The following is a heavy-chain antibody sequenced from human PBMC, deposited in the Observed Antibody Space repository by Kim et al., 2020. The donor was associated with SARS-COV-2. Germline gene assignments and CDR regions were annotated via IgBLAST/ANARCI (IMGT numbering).Heavy chain of an antibody. CDR2: ISYDGSNK. Sequence: GGSLRLSCAASGFTFSSYAMHWVRQAPGKGLEWVAVISYDGSNKYYADSVKGRFTISRDNSKNTLYLQMNSLRAEDTAVYYCAREAVYSGYENYYYYYGMDVWGQGTTVTVSS. CDR1: GFTFSSYA. CDR3: AREAVYSGYENYYYYYGMDV. V-gene: IGHV3-30-3*01. D-gene: IGHD5-12*01. J-gene: IGHJ6*02.